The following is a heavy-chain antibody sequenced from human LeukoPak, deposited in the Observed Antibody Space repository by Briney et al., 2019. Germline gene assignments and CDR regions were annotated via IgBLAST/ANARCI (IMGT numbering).Heavy chain of an antibody. CDR1: GGTFSSYA. J-gene: IGHJ4*02. D-gene: IGHD4-17*01. V-gene: IGHV1-69*04. Sequence: SVKVSCKASGGTFSSYAISWVRQAPGQGLEWMGRIIPILGIANYAQKFQGRVTITADKSTSTAYMELRSLRSDDTAVYYCAREGSYGDYAAFDYWGQGTLVTVSS. CDR3: AREGSYGDYAAFDY. CDR2: IIPILGIA.